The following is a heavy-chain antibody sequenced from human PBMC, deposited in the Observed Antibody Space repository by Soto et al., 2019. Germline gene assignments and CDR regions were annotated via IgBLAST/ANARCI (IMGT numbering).Heavy chain of an antibody. Sequence: EVHLVESGGGSVQPGGSLRLSCAASGFTVSRNYMSWVRQAPGKGLEWVSVIYSDGSTYYADSVKGRFTISRDNSKNTVYLQMNSLRAEDTAVYFCARGDYPPWFDYWGQGTLVTVSS. CDR1: GFTVSRNY. D-gene: IGHD4-17*01. CDR3: ARGDYPPWFDY. V-gene: IGHV3-66*01. J-gene: IGHJ4*02. CDR2: IYSDGST.